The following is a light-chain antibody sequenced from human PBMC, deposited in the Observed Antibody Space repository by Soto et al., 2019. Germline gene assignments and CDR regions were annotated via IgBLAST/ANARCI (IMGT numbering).Light chain of an antibody. V-gene: IGKV3-20*01. J-gene: IGKJ1*01. CDR1: QSVSSY. CDR3: QQCVSSWT. Sequence: EIVLTQSAASLSLYPGERATLSCRASQSVSSYLAWYQQKPGQAPRLVIYGASSRATGITDRFSGSGSGTDFTLTISKLEPEDFAVYYCQQCVSSWTFGQGTKVDNK. CDR2: GAS.